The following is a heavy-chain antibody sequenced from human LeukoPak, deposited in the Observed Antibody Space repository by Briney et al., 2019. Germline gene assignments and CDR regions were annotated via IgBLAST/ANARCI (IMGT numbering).Heavy chain of an antibody. J-gene: IGHJ6*02. CDR1: GFISSTYS. D-gene: IGHD3-10*01. CDR3: ARYFGDPQGMDV. Sequence: PGGSLRLSCAASGFISSTYSMNWVRQAPGKGLEWVSRVSGNSVTRYYADSVKGRFTISRDNVKNSLYLQMNSLRDEDTAVYYCARYFGDPQGMDVWGQGTTVTVSS. V-gene: IGHV3-48*02. CDR2: VSGNSVTR.